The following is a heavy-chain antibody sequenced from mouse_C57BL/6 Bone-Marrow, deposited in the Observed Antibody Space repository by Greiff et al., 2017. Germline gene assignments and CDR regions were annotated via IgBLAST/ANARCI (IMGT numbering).Heavy chain of an antibody. CDR3: ARGSFAY. V-gene: IGHV1-54*01. CDR2: INPGRGGT. J-gene: IGHJ3*01. Sequence: QVQLKQSGAELVRPGTSVKVSCKASGYAFTNYLIEWVKQRPGQGLEWIGVINPGRGGTNYNEKFKGKATLTADKSSSTAYMQLSSLTSEDSAVYFCARGSFAYWGQGTLVTVSA. CDR1: GYAFTNYL.